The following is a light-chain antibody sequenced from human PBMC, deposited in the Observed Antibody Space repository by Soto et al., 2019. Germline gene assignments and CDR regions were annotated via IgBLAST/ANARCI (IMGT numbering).Light chain of an antibody. CDR1: QSVSSSY. J-gene: IGKJ2*01. CDR2: GAS. Sequence: EIGLTQSPGTLYLSPGERATLSCRASQSVSSSYLAWYQQKPGQAPRLLIYGASSRATGIPDRFSGSGSGTDFTLTISRLEPEDFAVYYCQQYGSSMYTFGQGTKLEIK. CDR3: QQYGSSMYT. V-gene: IGKV3-20*01.